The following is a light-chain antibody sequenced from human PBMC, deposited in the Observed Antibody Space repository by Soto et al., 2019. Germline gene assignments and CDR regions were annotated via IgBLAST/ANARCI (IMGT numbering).Light chain of an antibody. V-gene: IGLV1-44*01. CDR2: ISS. J-gene: IGLJ3*02. Sequence: QSVLTQPPSASGTPGQRLTISCSGSSPNIGDNTVHWYQQFPGAAPKLLIYISSQRPSGVPDRFSGSKSGSSASLAITGLRSEDEADYYCAAWDDILNGWVFGGGTKVTVL. CDR3: AAWDDILNGWV. CDR1: SPNIGDNT.